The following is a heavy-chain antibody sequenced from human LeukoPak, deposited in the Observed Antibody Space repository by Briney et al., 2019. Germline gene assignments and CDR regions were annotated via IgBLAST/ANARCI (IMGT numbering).Heavy chain of an antibody. D-gene: IGHD1-26*01. CDR1: GFTFSNNW. CDR3: TGVSLGANGDY. Sequence: GGSMRLSCAASGFTFSNNWMNWVRQAPGKGLEWVANIEPDGSGKYYVDSVEGRFTISRDNAKNSLYLQMNSLRVEDTAVYYCTGVSLGANGDYWGRGTLVTVSS. V-gene: IGHV3-7*03. CDR2: IEPDGSGK. J-gene: IGHJ4*02.